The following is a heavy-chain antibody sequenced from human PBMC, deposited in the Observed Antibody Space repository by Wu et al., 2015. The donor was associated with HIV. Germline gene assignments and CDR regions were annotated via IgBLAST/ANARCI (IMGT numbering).Heavy chain of an antibody. J-gene: IGHJ4*02. CDR2: LIPMYGAA. CDR1: GATFKSYA. V-gene: IGHV1-69*13. D-gene: IGHD5-18*01. CDR3: AGGGGRTSMDPFDF. Sequence: QVQLVQSGAEVKQPGSSVKVSCKPSGATFKSYALSWVRQAPGQGLEWMGRLIPMYGAANYAQKFQGRVTITADESTNTAYMDVSGLRSDDTAVYYCAGGGGRTSMDPFDFWGQGTLVTVSS.